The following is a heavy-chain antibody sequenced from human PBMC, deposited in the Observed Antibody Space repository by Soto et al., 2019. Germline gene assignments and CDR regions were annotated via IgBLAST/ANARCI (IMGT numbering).Heavy chain of an antibody. V-gene: IGHV4-59*01. CDR2: IYYSGST. J-gene: IGHJ6*02. CDR3: GIDQVFTIFGVSRAPYGMDV. Sequence: SETLSLTCTVSGGSISSYYWSWIRQPPGKGLEWIGYIYYSGSTNYNPSLKSRVTISVDTSKNQFSLKLSSVTAADTAVYYCGIDQVFTIFGVSRAPYGMDVWGQGTTVTVSS. CDR1: GGSISSYY. D-gene: IGHD3-3*01.